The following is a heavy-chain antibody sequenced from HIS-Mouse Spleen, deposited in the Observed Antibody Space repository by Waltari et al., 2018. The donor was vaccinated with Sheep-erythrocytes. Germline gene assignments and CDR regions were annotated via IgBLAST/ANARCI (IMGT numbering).Heavy chain of an antibody. CDR2: IYYSGST. Sequence: QVQLQESGPGLVKPSETLSLTCTVSGGSLSSYYWSWIRQPPGKGLEWIGYIYYSGSTNYNPDLKSRVTISLYTSKNQFSLKLRYVTAADTAVYYCARLELGQFDYWGQGTLVTVSS. J-gene: IGHJ4*02. V-gene: IGHV4-59*08. CDR1: GGSLSSYY. CDR3: ARLELGQFDY. D-gene: IGHD3-3*02.